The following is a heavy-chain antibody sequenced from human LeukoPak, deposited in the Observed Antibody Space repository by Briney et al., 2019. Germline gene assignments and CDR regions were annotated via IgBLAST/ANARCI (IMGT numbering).Heavy chain of an antibody. CDR3: AKSRGVTAIRYYFDY. D-gene: IGHD2-21*02. Sequence: GGSLRLSCAASGFTFSSYAMSWVRQAPGKGLEWVSAISGSGGSTYYADSVRGRFTISRDNSKNTLYLQMNSLRAEDTAVYYCAKSRGVTAIRYYFDYWGQGTLVTVSS. CDR2: ISGSGGST. J-gene: IGHJ4*02. V-gene: IGHV3-23*01. CDR1: GFTFSSYA.